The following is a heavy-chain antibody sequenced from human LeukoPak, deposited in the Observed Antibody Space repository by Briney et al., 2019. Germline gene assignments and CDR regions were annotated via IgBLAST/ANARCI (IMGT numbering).Heavy chain of an antibody. CDR3: ARQPYSGLAAFDL. J-gene: IGHJ2*01. CDR2: IYYSGST. D-gene: IGHD4-23*01. Sequence: PSETLSLTCTVSGGSVSSGNYYWSWIRQPPGKGLEWIGYIYYSGSTNYNPSLKSRVTISVDTSKNQFSLKLSSVTAADTAVYYCARQPYSGLAAFDLWGRGTLVTVSS. CDR1: GGSVSSGNYY. V-gene: IGHV4-61*01.